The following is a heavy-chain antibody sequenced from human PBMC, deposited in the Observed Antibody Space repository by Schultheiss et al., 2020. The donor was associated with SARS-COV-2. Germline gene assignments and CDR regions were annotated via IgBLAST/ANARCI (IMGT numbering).Heavy chain of an antibody. CDR1: GGSISSYY. D-gene: IGHD6-6*01. CDR3: ARASRSGGGSRYSSSYWFDP. Sequence: SETLSLTCTVSGGSISSYYWSWIRQPPGKGLEWIGEINHSGSTNYNPSLKSRVTISVDTSKNQFSLKLSSVTAADTAVYYCARASRSGGGSRYSSSYWFDPWGQGTLVTVSS. CDR2: INHSGST. V-gene: IGHV4-34*01. J-gene: IGHJ5*02.